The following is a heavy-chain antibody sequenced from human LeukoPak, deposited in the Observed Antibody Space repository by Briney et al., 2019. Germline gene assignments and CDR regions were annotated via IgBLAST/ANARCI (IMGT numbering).Heavy chain of an antibody. CDR2: INQGGGAK. D-gene: IGHD3-22*01. CDR1: GFTFNNYW. Sequence: PGESLRLSCAASGFTFNNYWMSWVRQAPGKGLEWVANINQGGGAKNYLDSVKGRFTISRDNAENSLYLQMDNLRAEDTAVYYCAKDIGSGYYDSSGHLNWFDPWGQGTLVTVSS. CDR3: AKDIGSGYYDSSGHLNWFDP. V-gene: IGHV3-7*03. J-gene: IGHJ5*02.